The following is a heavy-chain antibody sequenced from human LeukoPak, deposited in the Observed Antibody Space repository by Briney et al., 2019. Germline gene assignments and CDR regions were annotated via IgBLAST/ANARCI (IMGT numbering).Heavy chain of an antibody. CDR1: GFTFSDYY. CDR3: ARDRYLEHRDDWFDP. Sequence: GGSLRLSCAASGFTFSDYYMSWIRQAPGEGLEWVSYISSSGSTIYYADSVKGRFTISRDNAKNSLYLQMNSLRAEDTAVYYCARDRYLEHRDDWFDPWGQGTLVTVSS. J-gene: IGHJ5*02. D-gene: IGHD1/OR15-1a*01. V-gene: IGHV3-11*01. CDR2: ISSSGSTI.